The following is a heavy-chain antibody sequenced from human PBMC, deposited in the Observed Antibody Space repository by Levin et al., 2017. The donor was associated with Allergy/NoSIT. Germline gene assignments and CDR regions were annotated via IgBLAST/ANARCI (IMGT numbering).Heavy chain of an antibody. CDR3: ARYRNYNDY. J-gene: IGHJ4*02. CDR2: IYYSGST. Sequence: SQTLSLTCSVSGGSIRPNHWTWIRQPPGKGLEWIGYIYYSGSTNYNPSLKSRVTISVDTSKNQLSLELTSVTAADTAVYYCARYRNYNDYWGQGTLVIVPS. D-gene: IGHD1-14*01. CDR1: GGSIRPNH. V-gene: IGHV4-59*01.